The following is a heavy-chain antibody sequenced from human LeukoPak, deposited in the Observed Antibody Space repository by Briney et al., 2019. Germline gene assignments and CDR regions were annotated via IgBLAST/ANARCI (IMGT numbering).Heavy chain of an antibody. D-gene: IGHD3-10*01. Sequence: GGSLRLSCAASGFTFSSYGMHWVRQAPGKGLEWVAVIWYDGSNKYYADSVKGRFTISRDNSKNTLYLQMNSLRAEDTAVYYCARDRVPGFGGFHFDYWGQGTLVTVSS. CDR3: ARDRVPGFGGFHFDY. CDR2: IWYDGSNK. J-gene: IGHJ4*02. CDR1: GFTFSSYG. V-gene: IGHV3-33*01.